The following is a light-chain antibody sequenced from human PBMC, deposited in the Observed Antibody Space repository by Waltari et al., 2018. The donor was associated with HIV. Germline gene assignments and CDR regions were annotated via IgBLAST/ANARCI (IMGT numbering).Light chain of an antibody. CDR1: QSISSW. J-gene: IGKJ3*01. CDR3: QQTFSAPFT. CDR2: KAS. V-gene: IGKV1-5*03. Sequence: DIQMTQSPSTLSASLGDRVTITCRASQSISSWLAWYQQKPGKAPNLLIYKASSLESGVPSRFSGSGSGTEFTLTISSLQPEDFGTYYCQQTFSAPFTFGPGTTVDIK.